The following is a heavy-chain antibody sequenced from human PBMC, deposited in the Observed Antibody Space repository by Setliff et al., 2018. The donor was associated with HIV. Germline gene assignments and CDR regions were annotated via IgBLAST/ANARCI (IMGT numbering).Heavy chain of an antibody. V-gene: IGHV3-30*04. J-gene: IGHJ4*02. CDR3: ARDRDRHCSSTSCYGLVDY. CDR1: GFTFSSYA. D-gene: IGHD2-2*01. Sequence: GGSLRLSCAASGFTFSSYAMHWVRQAPGKGLEWVAVISYDGSNKYYADSVKGRFTISRDNSKNTLYLQMNSLRAEDTAVYYCARDRDRHCSSTSCYGLVDYWGQGTLVTVSS. CDR2: ISYDGSNK.